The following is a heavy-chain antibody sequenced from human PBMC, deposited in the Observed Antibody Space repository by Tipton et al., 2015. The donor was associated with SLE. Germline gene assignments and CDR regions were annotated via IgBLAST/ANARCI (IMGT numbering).Heavy chain of an antibody. CDR2: IYYSGST. J-gene: IGHJ6*02. V-gene: IGHV4-59*11. CDR3: ARAHSSGWPRDYYYYGMDV. CDR1: GGSISSHY. D-gene: IGHD6-19*01. Sequence: TLSLTCTVSGGSISSHYWSWIRQPPGKGLEWIGYIYYSGSTNYNPSLKRRVTISVHTSKNQFSLKLSSVTAADTAVYYCARAHSSGWPRDYYYYGMDVWGQGTTVTVSS.